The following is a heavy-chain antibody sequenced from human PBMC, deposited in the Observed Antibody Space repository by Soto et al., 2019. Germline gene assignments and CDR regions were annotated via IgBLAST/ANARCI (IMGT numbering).Heavy chain of an antibody. CDR3: ASLGVGDWANYYYYYGMDV. J-gene: IGHJ6*02. D-gene: IGHD2-21*02. CDR2: VTANGGST. CDR1: RFTFSVYA. V-gene: IGHV3-23*01. Sequence: PGGSLRLSCAATRFTFSVYAMTWVRQAPGKGLEWVSAVTANGGSTYSADSVKGRFTISRDNSKNTLFLQMNSLRAEDTAVYYCASLGVGDWANYYYYYGMDVWGQGTTVTVSS.